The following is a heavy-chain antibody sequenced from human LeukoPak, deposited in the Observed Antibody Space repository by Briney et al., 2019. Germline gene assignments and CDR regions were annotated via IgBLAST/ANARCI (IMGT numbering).Heavy chain of an antibody. V-gene: IGHV4-39*01. J-gene: IGHJ4*02. CDR3: ARRLAGTEDY. CDR1: GGSFSSYY. Sequence: SETLSLTCAVYGGSFSSYYWGWIRQPPGKGLEWIGSIYYSGSTYYNPSLKSRVTISVDTSKNQFSLKLSSVTAADTAVYYCARRLAGTEDYWGQGTLVTVSS. CDR2: IYYSGST. D-gene: IGHD6-13*01.